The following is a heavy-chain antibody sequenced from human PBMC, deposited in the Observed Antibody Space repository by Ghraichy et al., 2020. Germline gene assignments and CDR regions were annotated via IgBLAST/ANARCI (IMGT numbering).Heavy chain of an antibody. D-gene: IGHD6-13*01. CDR1: GFSFSDYS. Sequence: LSLTCEGSGFSFSDYSMIWVRLTPRKALEWVSYITGSSITIFYTDSVKGRFTISRDNAKNSLYLQMNSLRAEDTAVYYCARLPLPRRAAVGDWYFDIWGRGTLVTVSS. V-gene: IGHV3-48*01. CDR2: ITGSSITI. J-gene: IGHJ2*01. CDR3: ARLPLPRRAAVGDWYFDI.